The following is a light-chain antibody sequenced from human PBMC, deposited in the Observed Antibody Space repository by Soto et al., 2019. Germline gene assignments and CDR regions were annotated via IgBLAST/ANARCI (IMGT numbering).Light chain of an antibody. Sequence: EIVMTQSPATLSLSPGERVTLSCRASQSVSSKLAWYQQKPGQAPRLLIYGASIRATDIPARFSGSGSGTEFTLTISRLQSEDFAIFYCQQHSNWPYTFGQGTKLEIK. CDR1: QSVSSK. J-gene: IGKJ2*01. CDR3: QQHSNWPYT. V-gene: IGKV3-15*01. CDR2: GAS.